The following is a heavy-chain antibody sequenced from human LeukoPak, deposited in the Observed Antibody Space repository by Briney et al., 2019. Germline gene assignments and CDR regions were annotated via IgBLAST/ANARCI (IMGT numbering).Heavy chain of an antibody. V-gene: IGHV4-34*01. D-gene: IGHD6-6*01. CDR2: INHSGST. CDR1: GGSFSGYY. J-gene: IGHJ4*02. Sequence: SETLPLTCAVYGGSFSGYYWSWIRQPPGKGLEWIGEINHSGSTNYNPSLKSRVTISVDTSKNQFSLKLSSVTAADTAVYYCARGKPTEYSSSSGTYYFDYWGQGTLVTVSS. CDR3: ARGKPTEYSSSSGTYYFDY.